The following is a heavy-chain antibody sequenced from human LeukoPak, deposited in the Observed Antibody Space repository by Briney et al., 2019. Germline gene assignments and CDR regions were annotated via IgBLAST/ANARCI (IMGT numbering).Heavy chain of an antibody. J-gene: IGHJ6*03. V-gene: IGHV4-39*01. CDR2: IYYSGST. D-gene: IGHD2/OR15-2a*01. CDR1: GFTLRSYG. CDR3: ARLTPTTLSLYYYYMDV. Sequence: PGGSLRLSCAASGFTLRSYGMSWVRQPPGKGLEWIGSIYYSGSTYYNPSLKSRVTISVDTSKNQFSLKLSSVTAADTAVYYCARLTPTTLSLYYYYMDVWGKGTTVTVSS.